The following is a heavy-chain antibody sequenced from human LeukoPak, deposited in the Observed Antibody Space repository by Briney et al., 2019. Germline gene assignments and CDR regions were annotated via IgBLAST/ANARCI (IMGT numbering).Heavy chain of an antibody. CDR2: ISSSSSYI. D-gene: IGHD1-26*01. V-gene: IGHV3-21*04. CDR1: GFTFSSYS. CDR3: AKDREWELLRD. Sequence: GGSLRLSCAASGFTFSSYSMNWVRQAPGKGLEWVSSISSSSSYIYYADSVKGRFTISRDNAKNSLYLQMNSLRAEDTAVYYCAKDREWELLRDWGQGTLVTVSS. J-gene: IGHJ4*02.